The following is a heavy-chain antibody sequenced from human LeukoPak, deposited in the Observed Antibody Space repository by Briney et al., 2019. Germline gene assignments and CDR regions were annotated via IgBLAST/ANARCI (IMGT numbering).Heavy chain of an antibody. CDR1: GVSISSYY. Sequence: SETLSLTCTVSGVSISSYYWSWIRQPPGKGLEWIGYIYYSGSTNYNPSLKSRVTISVDTSKNQFSLKLYSVTAADTAVYYCARGGSTLHSAGGHDIEFYYYYYMDVWGKGTTVTISS. CDR2: IYYSGST. CDR3: ARGGSTLHSAGGHDIEFYYYYYMDV. J-gene: IGHJ6*03. D-gene: IGHD3-9*01. V-gene: IGHV4-59*08.